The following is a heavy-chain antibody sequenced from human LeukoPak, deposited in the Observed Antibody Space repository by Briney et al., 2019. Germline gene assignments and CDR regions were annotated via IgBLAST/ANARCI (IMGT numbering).Heavy chain of an antibody. D-gene: IGHD6-13*01. CDR2: IYPSDSDT. CDR1: EYSFATYW. Sequence: GESLKISCQGSEYSFATYWIAWLRQMPGKGLEWMGIIYPSDSDTRYSPSFQGQVTISADKSISTAYLQWSSLKASDTAMYYCASIAAAGNAPFDYWGQGTLVTVSS. J-gene: IGHJ4*02. CDR3: ASIAAAGNAPFDY. V-gene: IGHV5-51*01.